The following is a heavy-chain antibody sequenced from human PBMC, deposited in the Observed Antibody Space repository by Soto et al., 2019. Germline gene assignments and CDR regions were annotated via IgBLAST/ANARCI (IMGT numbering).Heavy chain of an antibody. Sequence: SETLSLTCTVSGGSISTYYWSWIRQPPGKGLEWIGYVYYSGSTNYNPSLKSRVTISVDTSKNQFSLKVRSVTAADTAVYYCARSWWQQLFTPFDYWGQGALVTVSS. CDR3: ARSWWQQLFTPFDY. D-gene: IGHD6-13*01. CDR1: GGSISTYY. V-gene: IGHV4-59*08. CDR2: VYYSGST. J-gene: IGHJ4*02.